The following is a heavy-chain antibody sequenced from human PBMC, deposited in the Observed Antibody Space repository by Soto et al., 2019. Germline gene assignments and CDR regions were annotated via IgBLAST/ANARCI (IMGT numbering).Heavy chain of an antibody. CDR2: ISTDNDNR. Sequence: QVQLVQSGAEVKKPGASVKVSCKASGYTFTNYGISWVRQAPGQGLEWMGWISTDNDNRNYAQKLQGRVTMTTDTSTSTAYRELSRLRSDDMAVYYCAEDLGSVTTWGYMQHWGQGTLVTVSP. CDR1: GYTFTNYG. D-gene: IGHD4-17*01. V-gene: IGHV1-18*03. J-gene: IGHJ1*01. CDR3: AEDLGSVTTWGYMQH.